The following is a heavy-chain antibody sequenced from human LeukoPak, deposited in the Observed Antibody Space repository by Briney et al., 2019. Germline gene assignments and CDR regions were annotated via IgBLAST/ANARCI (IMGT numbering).Heavy chain of an antibody. CDR1: GFTFSSSA. J-gene: IGHJ4*02. D-gene: IGHD3-22*01. Sequence: GGSLRLSCAASGFTFSSSAMSWVRQVPGKGMEWVTGISASGGSTSYADSVRGRFTISRYNSNHTLYLQMNSLRAEDTAVYYCAREGDTSGPDFEYWGQGALVTVSS. CDR3: AREGDTSGPDFEY. V-gene: IGHV3-23*01. CDR2: ISASGGST.